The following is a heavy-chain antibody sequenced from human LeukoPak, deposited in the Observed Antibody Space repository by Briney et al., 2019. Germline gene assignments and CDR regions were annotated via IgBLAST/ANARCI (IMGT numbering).Heavy chain of an antibody. Sequence: SETLSLTCTVSGGSISSYYWSWIRQPPGKGLEWLGYIYYSGSTNYNPSLKSRVTLSVYTSKNQFSLKLSSVTAADTAVYYCARAKGYDFWSGYPGIYYMDVWGKGTTVTVSS. CDR3: ARAKGYDFWSGYPGIYYMDV. D-gene: IGHD3-3*01. J-gene: IGHJ6*03. CDR1: GGSISSYY. V-gene: IGHV4-59*01. CDR2: IYYSGST.